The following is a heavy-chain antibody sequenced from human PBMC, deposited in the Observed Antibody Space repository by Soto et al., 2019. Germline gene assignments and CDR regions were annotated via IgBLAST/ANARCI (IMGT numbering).Heavy chain of an antibody. V-gene: IGHV3-15*01. CDR1: GFTFSNAW. J-gene: IGHJ6*03. CDR2: IKSKTDGGTT. Sequence: GGSLRLSCAASGFTFSNAWMSWVRQAPGKGLEWVGRIKSKTDGGTTDYAAPVKGRFTISRDDSKNTLYLQMNSLKTEDTAVYYCTTDTAGNYYMDVWGKGTTVTVSS. CDR3: TTDTAGNYYMDV. D-gene: IGHD6-13*01.